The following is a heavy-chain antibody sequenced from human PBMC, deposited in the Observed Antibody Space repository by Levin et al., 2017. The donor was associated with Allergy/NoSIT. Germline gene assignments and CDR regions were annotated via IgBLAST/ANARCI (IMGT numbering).Heavy chain of an antibody. D-gene: IGHD5-24*01. CDR1: GYSFTSYW. CDR2: IYPGDSDT. V-gene: IGHV5-51*01. CDR3: ARGGRRDGYNRLFDY. Sequence: KVSCKGSGYSFTSYWIGWVRQMPGKGLEWMGIIYPGDSDTRYSPSFQGQVTISADKSISTAYLQWSSLKASDTAMYYCARGGRRDGYNRLFDYWGQGTLVTVSS. J-gene: IGHJ4*02.